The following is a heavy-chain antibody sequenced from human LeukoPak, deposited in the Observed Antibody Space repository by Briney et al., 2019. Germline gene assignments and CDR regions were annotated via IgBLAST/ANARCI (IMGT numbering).Heavy chain of an antibody. CDR3: TRGAFCSSTSCYRGASDI. CDR2: ISGSGGST. CDR1: GFTFSSYA. J-gene: IGHJ3*02. Sequence: PGGSLRLSCAASGFTFSSYAMSWVRQAPGKGLEWVSAISGSGGSTYYADSVKGRFTISRDNAKKSLYLQMNSLRAEDTAVYYCTRGAFCSSTSCYRGASDIWGQGTMVTVSS. V-gene: IGHV3-23*01. D-gene: IGHD2-2*02.